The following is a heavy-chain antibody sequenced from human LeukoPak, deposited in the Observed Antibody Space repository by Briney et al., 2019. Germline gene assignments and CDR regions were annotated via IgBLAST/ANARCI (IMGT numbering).Heavy chain of an antibody. D-gene: IGHD3-10*01. CDR3: ARAGMVRGGRTDYYFDY. V-gene: IGHV1-69*04. Sequence: ASVKVSCKASGGTFSSYAISWVRQAPGQGLEWMGRIIPILGIANYAQKFQGRVTITADKSTSTAYMELSSLRSEDTAVYYCARAGMVRGGRTDYYFDYWGQGTLVTVSS. J-gene: IGHJ4*02. CDR1: GGTFSSYA. CDR2: IIPILGIA.